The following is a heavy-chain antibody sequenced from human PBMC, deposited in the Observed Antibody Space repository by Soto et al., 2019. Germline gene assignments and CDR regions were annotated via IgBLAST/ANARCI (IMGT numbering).Heavy chain of an antibody. CDR3: ATGQITGIHY. CDR1: EYNFIGYY. V-gene: IGHV1-2*02. D-gene: IGHD7-27*01. Sequence: QVQLVQSGGDVKKPGASVKVSSKTYEYNFIGYYIHWVRQAPGQGLEWLGWINPNSGGTNYAQKFQDRVTMTRDTSINTAHMELSGLRSDDTAMYYCATGQITGIHYWGQGTLVTVCS. CDR2: INPNSGGT. J-gene: IGHJ4*02.